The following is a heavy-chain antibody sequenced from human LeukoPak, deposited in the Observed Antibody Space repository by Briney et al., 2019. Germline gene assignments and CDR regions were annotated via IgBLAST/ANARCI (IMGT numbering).Heavy chain of an antibody. Sequence: SETLSLTCAVYGGSFSGYYWSWIRQPPGKGLEWIGEINHSGSTNYNPSLKSRVTISVDTSKNQFSLKLSSETAADTAVYYCARRGYSYGRNDAFDIWGQGTMVTVSS. D-gene: IGHD5-18*01. J-gene: IGHJ3*02. CDR3: ARRGYSYGRNDAFDI. CDR2: INHSGST. CDR1: GGSFSGYY. V-gene: IGHV4-34*01.